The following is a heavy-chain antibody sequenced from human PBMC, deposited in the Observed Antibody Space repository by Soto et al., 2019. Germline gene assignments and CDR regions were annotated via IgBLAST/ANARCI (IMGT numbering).Heavy chain of an antibody. CDR3: ARLGDIVLVPAAMFYYGMDV. CDR2: IYPGDSDT. J-gene: IGHJ6*02. Sequence: PGESLKISCKGSGYSFTSYWIGWVRQMPGKGLEWMGIIYPGDSDTRYSPSFQGQVTISADKSISTAYLQWSSLKASDTAMYYCARLGDIVLVPAAMFYYGMDVWGQGTTVTGSS. D-gene: IGHD2-2*01. V-gene: IGHV5-51*01. CDR1: GYSFTSYW.